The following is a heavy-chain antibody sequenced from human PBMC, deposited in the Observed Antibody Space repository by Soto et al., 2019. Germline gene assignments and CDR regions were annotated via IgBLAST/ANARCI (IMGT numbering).Heavy chain of an antibody. Sequence: SETLYLTCAVYGGSFSGYYWSWIRQPPGKGLEWIGEINHSGSTNYNPSLKSRVTISVDTSKNQFSLKLSSVTAADTAVYYCARGRTYYAFWSGEQYNCFDPWGHGTLVTVSS. CDR1: GGSFSGYY. D-gene: IGHD3-3*01. CDR2: INHSGST. V-gene: IGHV4-34*01. CDR3: ARGRTYYAFWSGEQYNCFDP. J-gene: IGHJ5*02.